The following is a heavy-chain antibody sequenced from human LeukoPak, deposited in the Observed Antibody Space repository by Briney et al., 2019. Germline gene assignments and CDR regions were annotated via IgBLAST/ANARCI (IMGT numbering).Heavy chain of an antibody. Sequence: GESLQISCAASGFTFSSYWMSWGRQAPGKGGEWGANIKEDGREKYYLDPVKGRFTISRDKAKKKLYLQMNSLRAEDTAVYYCARERTERSYYFDYWGQGTLVTVSS. V-gene: IGHV3-7*01. CDR3: ARERTERSYYFDY. CDR1: GFTFSSYW. D-gene: IGHD3/OR15-3a*01. J-gene: IGHJ4*02. CDR2: IKEDGREK.